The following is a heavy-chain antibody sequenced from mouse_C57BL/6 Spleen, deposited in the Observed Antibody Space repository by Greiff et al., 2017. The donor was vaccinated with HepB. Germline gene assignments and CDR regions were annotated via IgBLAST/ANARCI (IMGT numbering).Heavy chain of an antibody. CDR1: GFSLTSYG. Sequence: QVQLKQSGPGLVQPSQSLSITCTVSGFSLTSYGVHWVRQSPGKGLEWLGVIWSGGSTDYNAAFISRLSISKDNSKSQVFFKMNSLQADDTAIYYCASPLLRSSMDYWGQGTSVTVSS. CDR3: ASPLLRSSMDY. V-gene: IGHV2-2*01. D-gene: IGHD1-1*01. CDR2: IWSGGST. J-gene: IGHJ4*01.